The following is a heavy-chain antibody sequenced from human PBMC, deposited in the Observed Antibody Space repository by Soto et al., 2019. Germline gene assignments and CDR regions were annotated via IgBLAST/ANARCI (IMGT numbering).Heavy chain of an antibody. CDR3: ASSVYSQSSGY. Sequence: GGSRRLSCAASGFTFSTYAMSWVRQTPGKGPEWVSAIGIGATTYYADSVRGRFTISRDNSKSTLYLQMNSLKAEDTAVYYCASSVYSQSSGYWGQGTLVTVSS. J-gene: IGHJ4*02. CDR2: IGIGATT. D-gene: IGHD1-20*01. V-gene: IGHV3-23*01. CDR1: GFTFSTYA.